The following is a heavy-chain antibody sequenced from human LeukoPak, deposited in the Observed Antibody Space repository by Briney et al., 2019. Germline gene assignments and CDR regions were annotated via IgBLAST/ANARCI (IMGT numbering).Heavy chain of an antibody. Sequence: GSSVKVSCKASGGTFSSYAISWVRQAPGQGLEWMGMTNPSGGSTTYAQKFQGRVTMTRDTSTSTVYMELSSLRSEDTAVYYCARVPYCSNGICYTHYYCDYWGQGTLVTVSS. D-gene: IGHD2-8*01. V-gene: IGHV1-46*01. J-gene: IGHJ4*02. CDR3: ARVPYCSNGICYTHYYCDY. CDR1: GGTFSSYA. CDR2: TNPSGGST.